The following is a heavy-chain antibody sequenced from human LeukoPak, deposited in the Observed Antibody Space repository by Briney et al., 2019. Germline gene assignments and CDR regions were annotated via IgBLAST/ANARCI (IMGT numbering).Heavy chain of an antibody. CDR3: AKPEDRYSSGWYGPDY. Sequence: GGSLRLSCAASGFTFSSYAMSWVRQAPGKGLEWVSAISGSGGSTYYADSVKGRFTISRDNSKNTLCLQMNSLRAEDTAVYYCAKPEDRYSSGWYGPDYWGQGTLVTVSS. CDR1: GFTFSSYA. J-gene: IGHJ4*02. CDR2: ISGSGGST. V-gene: IGHV3-23*01. D-gene: IGHD6-19*01.